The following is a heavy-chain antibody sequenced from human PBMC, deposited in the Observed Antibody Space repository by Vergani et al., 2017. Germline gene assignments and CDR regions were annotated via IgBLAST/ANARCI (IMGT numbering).Heavy chain of an antibody. CDR3: AKARDNGVCDY. CDR2: ISYDGSNK. D-gene: IGHD2-8*01. CDR1: GFTFSSHG. Sequence: QVQLVESGGGVVQLGRSLRLSCAASGFTFSSHGVHWVRQAPGKGLEWVAVISYDGSNKYYADSVKGRFTISRDNSKNTLYLQMNSLRAEDTAVYYCAKARDNGVCDYWGQVTLVTVSS. J-gene: IGHJ4*02. V-gene: IGHV3-30*18.